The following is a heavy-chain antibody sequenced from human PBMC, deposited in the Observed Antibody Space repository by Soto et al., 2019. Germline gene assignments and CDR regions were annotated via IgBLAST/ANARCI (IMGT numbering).Heavy chain of an antibody. CDR3: VKDVRRSPWDIVIMVYAQAFDY. D-gene: IGHD2-8*01. V-gene: IGHV3-64D*06. CDR1: GFTFSSYA. CDR2: ISSNGGST. J-gene: IGHJ4*02. Sequence: GGSLRLSCSASGFTFSSYAMHWVRQAPGKGLEYVSAISSNGGSTYYADSVKGRFTISRDNSKNTLYLQMSSLRAEDTAVYYCVKDVRRSPWDIVIMVYAQAFDYCGQGTLVTVYS.